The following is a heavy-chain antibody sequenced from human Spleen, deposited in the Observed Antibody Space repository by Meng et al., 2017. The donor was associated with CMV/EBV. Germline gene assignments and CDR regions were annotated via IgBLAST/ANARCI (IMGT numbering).Heavy chain of an antibody. D-gene: IGHD4-23*01. J-gene: IGHJ4*02. V-gene: IGHV4-39*01. CDR1: GDSIRSISSY. Sequence: VSGDSIRSISSYWGWLRQLPGRGLECIGSIYSTGITYYNPSLESRVTISVDTSKSQFSLSLRSVSAADTAVYYCTRTLYDYGGSAAYWGQGILVTVSS. CDR3: TRTLYDYGGSAAY. CDR2: IYSTGIT.